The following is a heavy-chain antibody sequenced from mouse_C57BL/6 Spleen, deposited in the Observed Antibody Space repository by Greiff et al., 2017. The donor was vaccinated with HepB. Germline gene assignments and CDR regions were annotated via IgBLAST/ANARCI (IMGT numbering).Heavy chain of an antibody. V-gene: IGHV5-9-1*02. D-gene: IGHD4-1*01. Sequence: EVKLVESGEGLVKPGGSLKLSCAASGFTFSSYAMSWFRQTPEKRLEWVAYISSGGDYIYYADTVKGRFTISRDNARNTLYLQMSSLKSEDTAMYYCTRELGKGYFDYWGQGTTLTVSS. CDR2: ISSGGDYI. J-gene: IGHJ2*01. CDR1: GFTFSSYA. CDR3: TRELGKGYFDY.